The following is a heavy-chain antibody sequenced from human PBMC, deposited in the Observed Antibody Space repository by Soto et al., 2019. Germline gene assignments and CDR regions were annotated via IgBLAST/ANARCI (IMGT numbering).Heavy chain of an antibody. V-gene: IGHV4-34*01. CDR2: INHSGSI. J-gene: IGHJ6*02. D-gene: IGHD5-18*01. CDR3: ARARGYSYGTYYYYYGMDV. CDR1: GGSFSGYY. Sequence: SETLSLTCAVYGGSFSGYYWSWIRQPPGKGLEWIGEINHSGSINYNPSLKSRVTISVDTSKNQFSLKLSSVTAADTAVYYCARARGYSYGTYYYYYGMDVWGQGTTVT.